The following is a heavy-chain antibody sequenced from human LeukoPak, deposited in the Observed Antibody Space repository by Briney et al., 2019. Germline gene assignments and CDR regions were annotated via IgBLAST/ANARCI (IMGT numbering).Heavy chain of an antibody. J-gene: IGHJ4*02. CDR3: ARMHRYGRC. D-gene: IGHD5-18*01. V-gene: IGHV3-48*04. CDR2: ISPASKTI. Sequence: GGSLRLSCAASGFTFSSYSMNWVRQAPGSGLEWVAYISPASKTIKYADSVKGRFTISRDNAKNSLDLQMNSLRAEDTAVYYCARMHRYGRCWGQGTLVTVSS. CDR1: GFTFSSYS.